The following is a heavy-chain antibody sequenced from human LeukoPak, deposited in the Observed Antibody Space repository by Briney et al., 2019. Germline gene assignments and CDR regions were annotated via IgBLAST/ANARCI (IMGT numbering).Heavy chain of an antibody. CDR3: AREQRGCSGGSCWAHFDY. J-gene: IGHJ4*02. CDR2: IYYSGST. V-gene: IGHV4-59*12. CDR1: GGSISRYY. Sequence: SETLSLTCTVSGGSISRYYWSWIRQPPGKGLEWIGYIYYSGSTYYNPSLKSRVTISVDTSKNQFSLKLSSVTAADTAVYYCAREQRGCSGGSCWAHFDYWGQGTLVTVSS. D-gene: IGHD2-15*01.